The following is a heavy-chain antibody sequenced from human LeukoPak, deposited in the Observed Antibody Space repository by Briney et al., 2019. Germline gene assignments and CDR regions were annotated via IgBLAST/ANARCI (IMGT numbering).Heavy chain of an antibody. CDR1: GFTVSSNY. Sequence: PGGSLRLSCAASGFTVSSNYMSWVRQAPGKGLEWVSVIYSGGSTYYADSVKGRFTISRDNSKNTLYLQMNSLRAEDTAVYYCAKTMYYCSGGSCYHRDYYYYGMDVWGQGTTVTVSS. CDR2: IYSGGST. CDR3: AKTMYYCSGGSCYHRDYYYYGMDV. J-gene: IGHJ6*02. V-gene: IGHV3-66*01. D-gene: IGHD2-15*01.